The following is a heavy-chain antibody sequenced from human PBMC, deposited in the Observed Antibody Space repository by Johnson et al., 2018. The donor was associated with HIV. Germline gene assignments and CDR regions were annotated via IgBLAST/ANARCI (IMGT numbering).Heavy chain of an antibody. D-gene: IGHD3-3*01. Sequence: QVKLVESGGGVVQPGRSLRLSCVASGFTFSSYGMHWVRQAPGKGLEWVAVIWYDGSNKKYADSVKGRFSISRDNSKITLYLQMSNLRVEDTAVYYCAKGIYDFWGGYLLDAFDMWGQGTMVTVSS. V-gene: IGHV3-33*06. CDR1: GFTFSSYG. CDR2: IWYDGSNK. J-gene: IGHJ3*02. CDR3: AKGIYDFWGGYLLDAFDM.